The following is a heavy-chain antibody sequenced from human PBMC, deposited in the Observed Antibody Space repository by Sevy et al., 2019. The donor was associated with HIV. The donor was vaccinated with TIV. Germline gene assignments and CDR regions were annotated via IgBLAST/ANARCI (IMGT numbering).Heavy chain of an antibody. CDR1: GYSFTSYW. Sequence: GESLKISCKGSGYSFTSYWISWVRQMPGKGLEWMGRFDPSDSYTNYSPSFQGHVTISADKSISTAYLQWSSLKASDTAMYYCARLETKEDSAFDIWGQGTMVTVSS. CDR2: FDPSDSYT. CDR3: ARLETKEDSAFDI. J-gene: IGHJ3*02. V-gene: IGHV5-10-1*01. D-gene: IGHD3-3*01.